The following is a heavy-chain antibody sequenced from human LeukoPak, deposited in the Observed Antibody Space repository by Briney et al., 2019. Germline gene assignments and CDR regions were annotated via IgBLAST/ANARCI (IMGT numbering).Heavy chain of an antibody. CDR2: FSGSGSST. CDR3: AEGDSSSYYGWLQH. Sequence: GGSLRLSCVASGFAFSNYAMSWVRQAPGKGLEWVSVFSGSGSSTYYADSVKGRFIISRDNSKNTLYLQMNSLRAEDTAVYYCAEGDSSSYYGWLQHWGQGTLVTVSS. J-gene: IGHJ1*01. D-gene: IGHD6-6*01. CDR1: GFAFSNYA. V-gene: IGHV3-23*01.